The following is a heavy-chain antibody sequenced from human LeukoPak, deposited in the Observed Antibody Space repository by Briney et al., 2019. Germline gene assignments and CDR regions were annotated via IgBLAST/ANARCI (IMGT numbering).Heavy chain of an antibody. D-gene: IGHD6-19*01. CDR3: ARHWYSSGWYFDY. V-gene: IGHV4-59*08. Sequence: SETLSLTCTVSGGSISSYYWSWIRQPPGKGLEWIGYIYYSGSTNYNPSLKSRVTISVDTSKNQFSLKLSSMTAADTAVYYCARHWYSSGWYFDYWGQGTLVTVSS. CDR1: GGSISSYY. CDR2: IYYSGST. J-gene: IGHJ4*02.